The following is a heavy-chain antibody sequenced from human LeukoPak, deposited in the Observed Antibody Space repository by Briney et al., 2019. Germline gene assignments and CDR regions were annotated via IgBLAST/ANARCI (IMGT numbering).Heavy chain of an antibody. J-gene: IGHJ4*02. D-gene: IGHD3-10*01. Sequence: GGSLRLSCAASGFTFSNYMMHWVRQAPGKGLVWVSRINSDGSTTDYAGSVKGRFTISRDNAKNTLYLQMNSLRVEDTAVYYCVGYYGIDYWGQGTLVTVSS. CDR1: GFTFSNYM. CDR2: INSDGSTT. CDR3: VGYYGIDY. V-gene: IGHV3-74*01.